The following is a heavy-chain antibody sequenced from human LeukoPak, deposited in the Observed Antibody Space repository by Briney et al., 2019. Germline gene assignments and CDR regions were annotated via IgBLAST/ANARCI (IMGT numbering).Heavy chain of an antibody. CDR2: IIPIFGTA. CDR3: ARVEIDWSYGHYYWFDP. J-gene: IGHJ5*02. D-gene: IGHD1-7*01. CDR1: GGTFSSYA. V-gene: IGHV1-69*05. Sequence: ASVKVSCKASGGTFSSYAISWVRQAPGQGLEWMGGIIPIFGTANYAQKFQGRVTITTDESTSTAYMELSSLRSEDTAVYYCARVEIDWSYGHYYWFDPWGQGTLVTVSS.